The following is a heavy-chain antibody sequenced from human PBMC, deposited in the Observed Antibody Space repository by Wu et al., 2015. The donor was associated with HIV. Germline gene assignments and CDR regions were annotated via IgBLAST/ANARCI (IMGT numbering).Heavy chain of an antibody. CDR2: INPSNGDT. CDR1: GYTFIDYF. D-gene: IGHD3-16*01. Sequence: QVQLVQSGAEVKKPGASVIVSCKASGYTFIDYFTHWVRQAPGQGLEWMGWINPSNGDTRYAQQFQGRVTMTRDTSNTTTYMELSGLASDDTAVYYCTKYVGYCYFDLWGRGTLVAVSS. J-gene: IGHJ2*01. CDR3: TKYVGYCYFDL. V-gene: IGHV1-2*02.